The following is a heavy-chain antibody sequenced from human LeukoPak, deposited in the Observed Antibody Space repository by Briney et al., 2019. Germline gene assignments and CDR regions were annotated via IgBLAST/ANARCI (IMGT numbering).Heavy chain of an antibody. Sequence: PGGSLRLSCAASGFTFSSYAMSWVRQAPGKGLEWVSGINRHGGTIAYADSVKGRFTISRDNAKNSLYLQMNSLRAEDTALYYCAREVGIPAAPDSWGQGTLVTASS. CDR3: AREVGIPAAPDS. J-gene: IGHJ5*02. CDR1: GFTFSSYA. V-gene: IGHV3-20*04. CDR2: INRHGGTI. D-gene: IGHD2-2*01.